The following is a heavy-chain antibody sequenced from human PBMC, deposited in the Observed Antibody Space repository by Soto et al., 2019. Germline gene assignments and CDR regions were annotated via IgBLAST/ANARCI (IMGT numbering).Heavy chain of an antibody. J-gene: IGHJ1*01. D-gene: IGHD3-16*02. CDR3: ASKGYRI. CDR2: IYHTGET. V-gene: IGHV4-39*01. Sequence: QLQVQESGPGLVKPSETLSLTCSVSGGYISGRDYYGGLIRQSPGKGLEWIGSIYHTGETYYKSSLKSRISISVDTPKNRFYLRLRSLPAADTAVYYCASKGYRIWGQGTQVAVSS. CDR1: GGYISGRDYY.